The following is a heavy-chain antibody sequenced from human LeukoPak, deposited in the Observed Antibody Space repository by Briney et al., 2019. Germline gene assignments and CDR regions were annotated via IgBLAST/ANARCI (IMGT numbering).Heavy chain of an antibody. Sequence: TGGSLRLSCAASGFTFSSYGMHWVRQAPGKGLEWVAFIRYDGSNKYYADSVKGRFTISRDNSKNTLYLQMNSLRAVDTAVYYCAKSPGYCSSTSCYRKDYFDYWGQGTLVTVSS. D-gene: IGHD2-2*02. CDR1: GFTFSSYG. CDR2: IRYDGSNK. V-gene: IGHV3-30*02. CDR3: AKSPGYCSSTSCYRKDYFDY. J-gene: IGHJ4*02.